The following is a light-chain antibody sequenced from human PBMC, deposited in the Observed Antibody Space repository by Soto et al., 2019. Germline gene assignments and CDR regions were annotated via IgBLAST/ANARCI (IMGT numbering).Light chain of an antibody. V-gene: IGKV1-9*01. CDR3: QQLTSYPRST. J-gene: IGKJ5*01. Sequence: DIQLTQSPSVLSASVGDRVTITCRSSQGISNYLAWYQQRPGKAPKLLIYAASTLQTGVPSRFSGSGSGTEFTLTISSLQPEDFATYHCQQLTSYPRSTFGQGTRLEIK. CDR1: QGISNY. CDR2: AAS.